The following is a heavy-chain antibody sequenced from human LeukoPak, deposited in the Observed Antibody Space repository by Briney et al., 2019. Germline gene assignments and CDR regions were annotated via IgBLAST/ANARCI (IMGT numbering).Heavy chain of an antibody. Sequence: GGSLRLSCAASGFTFSSYWMHWVRQAPGKGLVWVSRIISDGSTNYADSVKARFTISRDNAKNTVSLQMNSLRAEDTGVYYCARAPSESGGYYPEYFRHWGQGALVTVSS. CDR3: ARAPSESGGYYPEYFRH. CDR1: GFTFSSYW. J-gene: IGHJ1*01. V-gene: IGHV3-74*01. CDR2: IISDGST. D-gene: IGHD3-22*01.